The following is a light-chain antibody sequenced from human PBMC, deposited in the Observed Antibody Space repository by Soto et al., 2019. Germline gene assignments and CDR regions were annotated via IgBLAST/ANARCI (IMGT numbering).Light chain of an antibody. CDR3: QQYYSYPL. J-gene: IGKJ5*01. V-gene: IGKV1-17*01. CDR2: AAS. CDR1: QGIRND. Sequence: DIQMTQSPSSLSASVGDRVTITCRASQGIRNDLGWYQQKPGKAPKLLIYAASTLQSGVPSRFSGSGSGTDFTLTISCLQSEDFATYYCQQYYSYPLFGQGTRLEIK.